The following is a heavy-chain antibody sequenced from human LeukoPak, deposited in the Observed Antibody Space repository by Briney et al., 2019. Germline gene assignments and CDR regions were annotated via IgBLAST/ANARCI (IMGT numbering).Heavy chain of an antibody. CDR1: GYTFTSYG. V-gene: IGHV1-18*01. CDR2: ISAYNGNT. Sequence: ASVKVSCKASGYTFTSYGISWVRQAPGQGLEWMGWISAYNGNTNYAQKLQGRVTMTTDTSTSTAYMELRSLRSDDTAVYYCARAPYCSSTSCYYYYYYYMDVWGKGTTVTVSS. J-gene: IGHJ6*03. CDR3: ARAPYCSSTSCYYYYYYYMDV. D-gene: IGHD2-2*01.